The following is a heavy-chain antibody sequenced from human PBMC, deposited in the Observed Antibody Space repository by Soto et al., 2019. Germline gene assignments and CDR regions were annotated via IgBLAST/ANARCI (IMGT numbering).Heavy chain of an antibody. CDR2: INPNSGGT. J-gene: IGHJ6*02. D-gene: IGHD5-12*01. V-gene: IGHV1-2*02. CDR3: ARMSRVATIVDPYGMDV. Sequence: QVQLVQSGAEVKKPGASVKVSCKASGYTFTGYYMHWVRQAPGQGLEWMGWINPNSGGTNYAQKFQGRVNMTRDTSISTAYMELSRLRSDDTAVYYCARMSRVATIVDPYGMDVWGQGTTVTVSS. CDR1: GYTFTGYY.